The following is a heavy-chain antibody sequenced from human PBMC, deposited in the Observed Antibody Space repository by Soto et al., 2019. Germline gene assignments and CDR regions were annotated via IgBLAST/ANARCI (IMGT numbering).Heavy chain of an antibody. CDR1: GGSISSGGYS. J-gene: IGHJ4*02. CDR3: ARRYYYDSSGYYFDY. D-gene: IGHD3-22*01. CDR2: IYHSGST. Sequence: PSETLSLTCAVSGGSISSGGYSWSWIRQPPGKGLEWIGYIYHSGSTYYNPSLKSRVTISVDRSKNQFSLKLSSVTAADTAVYYCARRYYYDSSGYYFDYWGQGTLVTVS. V-gene: IGHV4-30-2*01.